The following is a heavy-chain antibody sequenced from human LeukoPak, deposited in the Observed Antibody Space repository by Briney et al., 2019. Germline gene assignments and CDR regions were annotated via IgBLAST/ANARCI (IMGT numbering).Heavy chain of an antibody. J-gene: IGHJ6*03. Sequence: PSETLSLTCAVYGGSFSGYYWSWIRQPPGKGLDWIGEINHSGGTNYNPSLKSRVTMSVDTSKNQFSLRLSSVTAADTAVYYCARGPTYCGGDCYSGAYYYYMDVWGKGTTVTVSS. CDR2: INHSGGT. D-gene: IGHD2-21*02. V-gene: IGHV4-34*01. CDR3: ARGPTYCGGDCYSGAYYYYMDV. CDR1: GGSFSGYY.